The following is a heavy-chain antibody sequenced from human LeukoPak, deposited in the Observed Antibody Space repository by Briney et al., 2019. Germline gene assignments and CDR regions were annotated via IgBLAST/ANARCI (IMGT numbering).Heavy chain of an antibody. Sequence: ASVKVSCKASGYTFAVYYIHWVRQAPGQGVEWMGWINPYTGATRCPQTFQGRVTMTRDASISIAYIDVSSRRLDATPGYYCAREEAVPGSYHWFDLWGQGTLVTVSS. D-gene: IGHD6-19*01. CDR2: INPYTGAT. CDR1: GYTFAVYY. V-gene: IGHV1-2*02. CDR3: AREEAVPGSYHWFDL. J-gene: IGHJ5*02.